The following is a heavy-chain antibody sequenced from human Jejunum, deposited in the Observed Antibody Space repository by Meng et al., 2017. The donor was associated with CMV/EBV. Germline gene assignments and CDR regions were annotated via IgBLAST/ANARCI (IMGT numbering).Heavy chain of an antibody. CDR3: ARARLGGYCSSTSCADNWFDP. Sequence: VQLVQSGAEVKKPGASVKVSCKASGYTFTSYGISWVRQAPGQGLEWMGWISAYNGNTNYAQKLQGRVTMTTDTSTSTAYMELRSLRSDDTAVYYCARARLGGYCSSTSCADNWFDPWGQGTLVTVSS. CDR1: GYTFTSYG. V-gene: IGHV1-18*01. D-gene: IGHD2-2*01. CDR2: ISAYNGNT. J-gene: IGHJ5*02.